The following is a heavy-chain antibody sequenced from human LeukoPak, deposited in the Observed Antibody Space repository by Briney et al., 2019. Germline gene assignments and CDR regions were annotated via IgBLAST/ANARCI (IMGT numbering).Heavy chain of an antibody. CDR2: IYYSGSA. J-gene: IGHJ4*02. D-gene: IGHD3-10*01. V-gene: IGHV4-39*01. CDR3: ASGDGGYRSGREYYFDY. CDR1: GDSISSSSYY. Sequence: SETLSLTCTVSGDSISSSSYYWGWIRQPPGERLEWIGTIYYSGSAYYYPSLKSRVTISVDTSKNQLSLKLSSVTAADTAVYYCASGDGGYRSGREYYFDYWGRGTLVTVSS.